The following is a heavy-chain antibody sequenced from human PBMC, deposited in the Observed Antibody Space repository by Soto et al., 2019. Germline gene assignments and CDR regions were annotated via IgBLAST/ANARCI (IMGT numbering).Heavy chain of an antibody. CDR2: VHYSGST. J-gene: IGHJ4*02. D-gene: IGHD6-13*01. Sequence: PSETLSLTCNVSGGSISGRRCHWARIRQTPGKGLEWIGNVHYSGSTKYSPSLKSRLTISVDTYMNQFSLDLSSVTAADTAVYYCARSFSSSWILFDSWGQGTLVTVSS. V-gene: IGHV4-39*07. CDR1: GGSISGRRCH. CDR3: ARSFSSSWILFDS.